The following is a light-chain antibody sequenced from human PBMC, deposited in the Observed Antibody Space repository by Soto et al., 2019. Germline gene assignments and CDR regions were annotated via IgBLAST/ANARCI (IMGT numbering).Light chain of an antibody. CDR2: DVS. CDR1: QSVSRW. Sequence: DIQMTQSPSTLSASVGDRVTITCRASQSVSRWLAWYQQKPGKVPTVLIYDVSTLQSGVPSRFSGGGSGTEFTLTITSLQPDDFETYYCQEYTTYSRTFGQGTKVEVK. J-gene: IGKJ1*01. CDR3: QEYTTYSRT. V-gene: IGKV1-5*01.